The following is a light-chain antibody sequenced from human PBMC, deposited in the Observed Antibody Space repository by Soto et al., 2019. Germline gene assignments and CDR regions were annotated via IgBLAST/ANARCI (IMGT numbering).Light chain of an antibody. CDR3: QQYNSYST. V-gene: IGKV1-5*01. CDR2: DAS. J-gene: IGKJ1*01. CDR1: QSISSW. Sequence: DIQMTQSPSTLSASVGDRVTITCRASQSISSWLAWYQQKPGKAPKLLLYDASSLEGGVPSRLSGSGSGTEFTLTISSLQPDDVAIYYCQQYNSYSTFGQGTKVEIK.